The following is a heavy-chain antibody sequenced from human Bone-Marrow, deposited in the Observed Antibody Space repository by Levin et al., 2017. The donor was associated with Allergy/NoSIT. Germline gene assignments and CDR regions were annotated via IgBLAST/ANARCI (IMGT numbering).Heavy chain of an antibody. D-gene: IGHD4-23*01. CDR3: ARRRGTYGGYFDF. Sequence: GASVKVSCKVSGFDFSSHWINWVRQVPGKGLEWMGNIDPHDSYTNYSPSFRGHVTVSVDRSINTAYLQLSSLKASDTAIYYCARRRGTYGGYFDFWGQGSLIIVSS. CDR1: GFDFSSHW. V-gene: IGHV5-10-1*01. J-gene: IGHJ4*02. CDR2: IDPHDSYT.